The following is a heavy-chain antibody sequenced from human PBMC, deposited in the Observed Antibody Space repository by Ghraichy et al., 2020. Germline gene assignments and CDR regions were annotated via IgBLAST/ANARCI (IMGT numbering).Heavy chain of an antibody. J-gene: IGHJ4*02. V-gene: IGHV3-23*01. CDR2: TRGNGSR. CDR3: SNCLSSHNYCGYVK. CDR1: GFTISSHF. D-gene: IGHD2-21*01. Sequence: GGSLRLSCAVSGFTISSHFMGWVRQAPGKGLEWVSRTRGNGSRYYAEFATGRFIIFRDYSKKSVYLLVNRLKTDDTAVYYGSNCLSSHNYCGYVKWGQGTLVTVSS.